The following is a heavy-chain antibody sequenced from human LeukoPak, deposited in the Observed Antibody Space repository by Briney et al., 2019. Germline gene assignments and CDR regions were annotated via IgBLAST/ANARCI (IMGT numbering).Heavy chain of an antibody. CDR2: IIPIFGTA. Sequence: GASVKVSCKASGGTFSSYAISWVRQAPGQGLEWMGGIIPIFGTANYAQKFQGRVTITTDESTSTAYMELSSLRSEDTAVYYCAAQGSGYDFESGWFDPWGQGTLVTVSS. D-gene: IGHD5-12*01. V-gene: IGHV1-69*05. J-gene: IGHJ5*02. CDR1: GGTFSSYA. CDR3: AAQGSGYDFESGWFDP.